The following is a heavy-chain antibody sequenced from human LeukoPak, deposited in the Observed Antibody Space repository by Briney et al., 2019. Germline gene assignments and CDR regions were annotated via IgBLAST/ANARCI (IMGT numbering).Heavy chain of an antibody. Sequence: GGSLRLSCAASGFTFSSYWMSWVRQAPGKGLEWVANIKQDGSEKYYVDSVKGRFTISRDNAKNSLYLQMNSLRAEDTAVYYCARDRRYCSSTSCYDEGYFDYWGQGTLVTVSS. CDR3: ARDRRYCSSTSCYDEGYFDY. J-gene: IGHJ4*02. CDR1: GFTFSSYW. D-gene: IGHD2-2*01. V-gene: IGHV3-7*01. CDR2: IKQDGSEK.